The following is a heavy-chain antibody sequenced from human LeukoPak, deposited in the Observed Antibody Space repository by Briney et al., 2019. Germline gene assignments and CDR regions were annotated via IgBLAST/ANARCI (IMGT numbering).Heavy chain of an antibody. D-gene: IGHD3-9*01. Sequence: GGSLRLSCAASGFTFSRSVMHWVRQAPGKGLEWVSHINKDGSTTNYSDSVKGRFSISRFNANESLYLQMNSLIVEDTAVYYCSRGTDDIDVWGQGTLVTVSS. CDR1: GFTFSRSV. J-gene: IGHJ3*01. CDR3: SRGTDDIDV. CDR2: INKDGSTT. V-gene: IGHV3-74*01.